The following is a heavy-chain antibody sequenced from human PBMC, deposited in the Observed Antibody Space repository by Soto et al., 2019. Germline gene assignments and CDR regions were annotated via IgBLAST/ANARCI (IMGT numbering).Heavy chain of an antibody. CDR3: AKAHSIGLMGPTDF. CDR1: RFTFSSYA. Sequence: GVSPRPSWATSRFTFSSYALHWVRQAPSKGLESVAVMSYDGSNKYYADSVKGPFTISRDNSKNTLYLQMNRLRAEDTAVYYCAKAHSIGLMGPTDFWGQGTLVTVSS. J-gene: IGHJ1*01. D-gene: IGHD1-26*01. V-gene: IGHV3-30*18. CDR2: MSYDGSNK.